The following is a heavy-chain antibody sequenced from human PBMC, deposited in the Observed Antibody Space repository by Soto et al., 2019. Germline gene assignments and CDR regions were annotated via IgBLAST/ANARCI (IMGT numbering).Heavy chain of an antibody. CDR1: GASISSGDYF. J-gene: IGHJ1*01. CDR2: IYLTGTT. D-gene: IGHD5-18*01. CDR3: ARTGNSDGFLGFFQE. V-gene: IGHV4-30-4*01. Sequence: SETLSLTCTVSGASISSGDYFGSWVRQPRGKGLEWIGYIYLTGTTYYNPSLQSRVDMSVDLSKKQFSLRLSSVTAADTAVYYCARTGNSDGFLGFFQEWGQGKLVTVSS.